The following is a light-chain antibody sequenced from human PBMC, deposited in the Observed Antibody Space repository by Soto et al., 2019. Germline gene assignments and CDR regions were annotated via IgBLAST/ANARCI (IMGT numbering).Light chain of an antibody. V-gene: IGLV2-14*03. CDR2: DVT. J-gene: IGLJ1*01. CDR3: NSYTSSSTYV. Sequence: QSALTQPASVSGSPGQSITISCTGTSSDVGGFNYVSWYQQHPGKAPKLMIYDVTNRTSGVSYRFSGSKSGNTASLTISGLQAEDEADYYCNSYTSSSTYVFGTGTQLTVL. CDR1: SSDVGGFNY.